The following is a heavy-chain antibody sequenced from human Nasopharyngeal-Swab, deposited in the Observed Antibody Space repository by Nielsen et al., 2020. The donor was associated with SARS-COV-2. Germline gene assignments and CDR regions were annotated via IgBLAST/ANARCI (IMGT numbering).Heavy chain of an antibody. Sequence: ASVKVSCKASGYTFTGYYMHWVRQAPGQGLEWMGRINPNSGGTNYAQKFQGRVTMTRVTSISTGYMELSRLRSDDTAVYYCARVWEPGGYYYYGMDVWGQGTTVTVPS. CDR3: ARVWEPGGYYYYGMDV. J-gene: IGHJ6*02. CDR2: INPNSGGT. V-gene: IGHV1-2*06. D-gene: IGHD1-26*01. CDR1: GYTFTGYY.